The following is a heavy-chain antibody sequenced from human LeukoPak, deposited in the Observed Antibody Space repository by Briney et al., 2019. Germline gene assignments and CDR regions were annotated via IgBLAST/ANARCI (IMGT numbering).Heavy chain of an antibody. V-gene: IGHV4-34*01. CDR1: GGSFSGYY. J-gene: IGHJ3*02. D-gene: IGHD7-27*01. CDR2: INHSGST. Sequence: SETLSLTCAVYGGSFSGYYWSCIRQPPGKGLEWIGEINHSGSTNYNPSLKSRVTISADTSKNQFSLKLSSVTAADTAVYYCARPNAFPWGPYAFDIWGQGTMVTVSS. CDR3: ARPNAFPWGPYAFDI.